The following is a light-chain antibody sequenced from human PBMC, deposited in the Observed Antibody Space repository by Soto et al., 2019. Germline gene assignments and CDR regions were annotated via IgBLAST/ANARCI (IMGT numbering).Light chain of an antibody. V-gene: IGLV2-14*01. J-gene: IGLJ1*01. CDR2: DVS. CDR3: SSYISSSTYV. Sequence: QSVLTQPASVSGSPGQSITISCTGTSSDIGRYTYVSWYQQYPGKAPKFMIYDVSNRPSGVSNRFSGSKSGNTASLTISGLQAEDEADYYCSSYISSSTYVFGTGTKLTVL. CDR1: SSDIGRYTY.